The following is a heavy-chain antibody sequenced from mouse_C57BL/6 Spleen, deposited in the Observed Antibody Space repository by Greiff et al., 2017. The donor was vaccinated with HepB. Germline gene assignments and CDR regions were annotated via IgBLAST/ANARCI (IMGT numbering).Heavy chain of an antibody. CDR2: IYPGSGNT. V-gene: IGHV1-76*01. CDR1: GYTFTDYY. CDR3: AREFYYAFVLYAMDY. J-gene: IGHJ4*01. D-gene: IGHD2-1*01. Sequence: VKLQESGAELVRPGASVKLSCKASGYTFTDYYINWVKQRPGQGLEWIARIYPGSGNTYYNEKFKGKATLTAEKSSSTAYMQLSSLTSEDSAVYFCAREFYYAFVLYAMDYWGQGTSVTVSS.